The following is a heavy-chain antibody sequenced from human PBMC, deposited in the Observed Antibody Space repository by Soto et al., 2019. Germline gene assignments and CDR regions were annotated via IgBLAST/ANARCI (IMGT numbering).Heavy chain of an antibody. Sequence: PSETLSLTCAVSGSSISSGGYSWSWIRQPPGKGLEWIGYIYHSGSTYYNPSLKSRVTISVDRSKNQFSLKLSSVTAADTAAYYCASEDSYGTVVVWGQVTTVTVSS. CDR1: GSSISSGGYS. CDR2: IYHSGST. D-gene: IGHD5-18*01. CDR3: ASEDSYGTVVV. J-gene: IGHJ6*02. V-gene: IGHV4-30-2*01.